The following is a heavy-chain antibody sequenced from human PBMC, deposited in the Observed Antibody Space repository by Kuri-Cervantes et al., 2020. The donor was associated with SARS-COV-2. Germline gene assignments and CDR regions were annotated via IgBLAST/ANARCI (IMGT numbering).Heavy chain of an antibody. V-gene: IGHV1-46*01. J-gene: IGHJ6*02. CDR3: ARDPTTVTTEIGMDV. CDR1: GYTFTTYY. CDR2: INPSGGGT. Sequence: ASVKVSCKASGYTFTTYYIHWVRQAPGQGLEWMGIINPSGGGTSYAQKFQGRVAVTRDTPTSTVYMELSSLRSEDTAVYYCARDPTTVTTEIGMDVWGQGTTVTVSS. D-gene: IGHD4-17*01.